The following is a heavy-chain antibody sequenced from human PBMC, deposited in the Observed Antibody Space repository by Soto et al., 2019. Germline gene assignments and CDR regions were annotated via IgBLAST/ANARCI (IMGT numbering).Heavy chain of an antibody. D-gene: IGHD6-6*01. V-gene: IGHV3-30*03. CDR1: GFTFSSYG. CDR2: ISYDGSNK. CDR3: AASRPIEYSSSPHVSSGMGQ. Sequence: QVQLVESGGGVVQPGRSLRLSCADSGFTFSSYGMHWVRQAPGKGLEWVAVISYDGSNKYYADSVKGRFTISRDNSKNTLYLQMNSLRAEDTAVYYCAASRPIEYSSSPHVSSGMGQGGQGTLVTVSS. J-gene: IGHJ4*02.